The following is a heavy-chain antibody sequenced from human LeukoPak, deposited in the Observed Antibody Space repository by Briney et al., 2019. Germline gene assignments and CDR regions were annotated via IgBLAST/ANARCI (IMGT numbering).Heavy chain of an antibody. D-gene: IGHD5-18*01. CDR1: GFTFSDYY. J-gene: IGHJ4*02. CDR2: ISSSSSTI. CDR3: ARVGIRLWLPYFDY. V-gene: IGHV3-11*04. Sequence: PGGSLRLSCAASGFTFSDYYMSWIRQAPGKGLEWVSYISSSSSTIYYADSVKGRFTISRDNAKNSLYLQMNSLRAEDTAVYYCARVGIRLWLPYFDYWGQGTLVTVSS.